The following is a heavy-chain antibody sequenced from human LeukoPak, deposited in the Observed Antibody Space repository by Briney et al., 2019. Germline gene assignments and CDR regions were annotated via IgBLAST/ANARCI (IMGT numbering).Heavy chain of an antibody. CDR3: ARDEYGDYGCDR. V-gene: IGHV3-23*01. Sequence: GGSLRLSCAASGFTFSNAWMTWVRQAPGKGLDWVSALSAGGGSTYYADSVKGRFTISRDNSKNTLYLQMNSLRAEDTAVYYCARDEYGDYGCDRWGQGTLVTVSS. CDR1: GFTFSNAW. D-gene: IGHD4-17*01. J-gene: IGHJ5*02. CDR2: LSAGGGST.